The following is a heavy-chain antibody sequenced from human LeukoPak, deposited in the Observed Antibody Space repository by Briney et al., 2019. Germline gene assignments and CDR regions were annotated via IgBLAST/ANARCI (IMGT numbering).Heavy chain of an antibody. J-gene: IGHJ3*02. CDR3: ARPLRFLEWLLRLDAFDI. CDR1: GFTFSSYA. Sequence: PGGSLRLSCAASGFTFSSYAMSWVRQAPGKGLEWVSAISGSGGSTYYADSVKGRFTISRDNSKNTLYLQMNSLRAEDTAVYYCARPLRFLEWLLRLDAFDIWGQGTMVTVSS. V-gene: IGHV3-23*01. CDR2: ISGSGGST. D-gene: IGHD3-3*01.